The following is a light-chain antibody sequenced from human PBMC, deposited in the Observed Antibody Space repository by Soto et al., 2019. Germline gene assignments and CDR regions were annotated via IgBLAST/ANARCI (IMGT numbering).Light chain of an antibody. V-gene: IGLV4-69*01. Sequence: QLVLTQSPSASASLGASVKLTCTLSSGHSSYAIAWHQQQPEKGPRYLMKLNSDGSHSKGDGIPDRFSGSSSGAERYLTISSRQSEDEADYYCQTWGTHAVFGGGTQLTVL. CDR2: LNSDGSH. J-gene: IGLJ7*01. CDR1: SGHSSYA. CDR3: QTWGTHAV.